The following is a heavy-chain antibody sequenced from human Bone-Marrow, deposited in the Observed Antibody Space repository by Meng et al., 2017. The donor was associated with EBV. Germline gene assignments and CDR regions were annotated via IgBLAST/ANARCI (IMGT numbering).Heavy chain of an antibody. CDR2: IYHSGST. CDR1: GGSISSGGYS. CDR3: ASSDCSSTSCYPRY. V-gene: IGHV4-30-2*01. D-gene: IGHD2-2*01. Sequence: RRLQESGSGLVKPSQTLSPTCAVSGGSISSGGYSWSWIRQPPGKGLEWIGYIYHSGSTYYNPSLKSRVTISVDRSKNQFSLKLSSVTAADTAVYYCASSDCSSTSCYPRYWGQGTLVTVSS. J-gene: IGHJ4*02.